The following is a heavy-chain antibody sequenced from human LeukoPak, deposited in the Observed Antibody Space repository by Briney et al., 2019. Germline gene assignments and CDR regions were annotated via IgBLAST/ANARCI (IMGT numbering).Heavy chain of an antibody. D-gene: IGHD2-2*01. V-gene: IGHV3-33*01. CDR3: ARRGYCSSTSCPYYYYGMDV. Sequence: PGGSLRLSCAASGFTFSSYGMHWVRQAPGKGLEWVAVIWYDGSNKYYADSVKGRFTISRDNSKNSLYLQMNSLRAEDTAVYYCARRGYCSSTSCPYYYYGMDVWGQGTTVTLSS. J-gene: IGHJ6*01. CDR1: GFTFSSYG. CDR2: IWYDGSNK.